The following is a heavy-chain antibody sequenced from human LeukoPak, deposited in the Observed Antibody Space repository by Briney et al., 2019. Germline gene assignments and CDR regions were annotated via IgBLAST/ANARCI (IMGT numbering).Heavy chain of an antibody. CDR2: IIPLLGTP. Sequence: SVKVSCKVLGGDFNNYVVMWVRQAPGQGLEWMGRIIPLLGTPNYAPKFQGRVTISADKSTRTAYMELSRLRYEDTAVYYCARGSRRLADYYMDVWGRGTTVTVSS. CDR3: ARGSRRLADYYMDV. J-gene: IGHJ6*03. V-gene: IGHV1-69*04. CDR1: GGDFNNYV. D-gene: IGHD2-15*01.